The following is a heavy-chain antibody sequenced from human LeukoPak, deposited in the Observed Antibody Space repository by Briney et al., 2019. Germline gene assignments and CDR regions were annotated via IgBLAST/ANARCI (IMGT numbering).Heavy chain of an antibody. CDR3: AREPPIYYYDSSGYPD. Sequence: SVKVSCKASGGTFSSNAISWVRQAPGQGLEWMGGIIPIFGTANYAQKFQGRVTITANEYTSTAYMELSSLRSEDTAVYYCAREPPIYYYDSSGYPDWGQGTLVTVSS. CDR1: GGTFSSNA. CDR2: IIPIFGTA. D-gene: IGHD3-22*01. V-gene: IGHV1-69*13. J-gene: IGHJ4*02.